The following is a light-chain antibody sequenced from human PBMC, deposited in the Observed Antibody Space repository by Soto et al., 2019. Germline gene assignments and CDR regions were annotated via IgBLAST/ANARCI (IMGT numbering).Light chain of an antibody. CDR2: KAS. CDR1: QTISSW. CDR3: QNYNSYSEA. J-gene: IGKJ1*01. Sequence: DIQMTQSPSTLSGSVVYRFTITCLASQTISSWLAWYQQKPGKAPKLLIYKASTLKSGVPSRFSGSGSGTEFTLTISSLQPDDFTTYYCQNYNSYSEAFGQGTTVDIK. V-gene: IGKV1-5*03.